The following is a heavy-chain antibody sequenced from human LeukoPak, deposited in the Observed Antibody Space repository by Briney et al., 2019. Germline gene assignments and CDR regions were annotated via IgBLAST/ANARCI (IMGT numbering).Heavy chain of an antibody. Sequence: EPGGSLRLSCTASGFTFGDYAMSWFRQAPGKGLEWVGFIRSKAYGGTTEYAASVKGRFTISRDDSKSIAYLQMNSLKTEDTAVYYCTRDDFWSGYYPPRDYWGQGTLVTVSS. CDR3: TRDDFWSGYYPPRDY. V-gene: IGHV3-49*03. CDR2: IRSKAYGGTT. J-gene: IGHJ4*02. D-gene: IGHD3-3*01. CDR1: GFTFGDYA.